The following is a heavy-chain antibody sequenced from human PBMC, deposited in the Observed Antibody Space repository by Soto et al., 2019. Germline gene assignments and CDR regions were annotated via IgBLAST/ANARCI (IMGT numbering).Heavy chain of an antibody. V-gene: IGHV3-23*01. CDR3: ARGHPRGCYNDSLIFQFDS. D-gene: IGHD3-9*01. J-gene: IGHJ5*01. CDR2: IHTSVYDSDT. CDR1: RSTFSNYA. Sequence: PGGPLRLSCAASRSTFSNYAMCWVRQAPGKGLEWVSAIHTSVYDSDTYYADSVKGRFTISRDDANSHVYLDMNDVRPEDTALYYCARGHPRGCYNDSLIFQFDS.